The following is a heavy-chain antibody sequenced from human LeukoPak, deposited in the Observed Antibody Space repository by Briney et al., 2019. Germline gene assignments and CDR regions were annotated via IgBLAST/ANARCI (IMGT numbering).Heavy chain of an antibody. Sequence: PSGTLSLTCAVYGGSFSGYYWSWIRQPPGKGLEWIGEINHSGSTNYNPSLKSRVTISVDTSKNQFSLKLSSVTAADTAVYYCARGGGYSSSWYAYWGQGTLVTVSS. CDR3: ARGGGYSSSWYAY. D-gene: IGHD6-13*01. J-gene: IGHJ4*02. CDR1: GGSFSGYY. V-gene: IGHV4-34*01. CDR2: INHSGST.